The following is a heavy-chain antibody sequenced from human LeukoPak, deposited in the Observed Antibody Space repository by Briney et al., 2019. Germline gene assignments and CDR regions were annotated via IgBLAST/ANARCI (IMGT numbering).Heavy chain of an antibody. V-gene: IGHV3-74*01. CDR1: GFTFSSYW. D-gene: IGHD3-22*01. Sequence: GGSLRLSCAASGFTFSSYWMHWVRQAPGKGLVWVSRINSDGSSTSYADSVKGRFTTSRDNAKNTLYLQMNSLRAEDTAVYYCAWPGYYYDSSGYFIWGQGTLVTVSS. J-gene: IGHJ4*02. CDR2: INSDGSST. CDR3: AWPGYYYDSSGYFI.